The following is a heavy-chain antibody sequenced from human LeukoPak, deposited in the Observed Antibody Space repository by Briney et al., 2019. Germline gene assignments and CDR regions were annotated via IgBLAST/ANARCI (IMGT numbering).Heavy chain of an antibody. J-gene: IGHJ6*02. CDR3: ARSVVTYYYYYYGMDV. CDR1: GGSISSYY. V-gene: IGHV4-39*01. D-gene: IGHD3-22*01. CDR2: IYYSGST. Sequence: SETLSLTCTVSGGSISSYYWSWIRQPPGKGLEWIGSIYYSGSTYYNPSLKSRVTISVDTSKNQFSLKLSSVTAADTAVYYCARSVVTYYYYYYGMDVWGQGTTVTVSS.